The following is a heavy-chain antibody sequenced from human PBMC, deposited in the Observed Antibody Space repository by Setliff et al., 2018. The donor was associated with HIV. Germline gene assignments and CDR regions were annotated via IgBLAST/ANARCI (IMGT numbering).Heavy chain of an antibody. CDR2: INPSGGST. Sequence: ASVKVSCKASGDTFSNSAIYWVRQAPGQGLEWMGIINPSGGSTSYAQKFQGRVTMTRDTSTSTVYMELSSLRSEDTAVYYCARSSIAARGRFDYWGQGTLVTVSS. CDR3: ARSSIAARGRFDY. D-gene: IGHD6-6*01. CDR1: GDTFSNSA. J-gene: IGHJ4*02. V-gene: IGHV1-46*01.